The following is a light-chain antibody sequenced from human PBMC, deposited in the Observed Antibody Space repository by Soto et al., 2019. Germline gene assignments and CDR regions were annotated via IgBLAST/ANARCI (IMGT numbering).Light chain of an antibody. CDR2: GYN. V-gene: IGLV1-40*01. Sequence: QLVLTQPPSVSGAPGQRVTISCAGSSSNIGAGYNVHWYQQLPGTAPKLLIYGYNNRPSGVPDRFSASKSESSASLAITGLQAEDEADYYCQSYDSSLSGPVVFGGGTKLTVL. CDR1: SSNIGAGYN. J-gene: IGLJ2*01. CDR3: QSYDSSLSGPVV.